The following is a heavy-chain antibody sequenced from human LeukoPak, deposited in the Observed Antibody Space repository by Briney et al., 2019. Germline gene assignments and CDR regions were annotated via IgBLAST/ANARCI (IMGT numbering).Heavy chain of an antibody. D-gene: IGHD1-26*01. J-gene: IGHJ4*02. V-gene: IGHV4-4*01. CDR1: GFTFSNAW. CDR2: IYHSGNT. Sequence: GSLRLSCAASGFTFSNAWMSWVRQSPGKGLEWIGEIYHSGNTNYNPSLKSRVAISLDKSNNQFSLRLTSVTAADTAIYFCVREEMPGKFDYWGQGTLVTVSS. CDR3: VREEMPGKFDY.